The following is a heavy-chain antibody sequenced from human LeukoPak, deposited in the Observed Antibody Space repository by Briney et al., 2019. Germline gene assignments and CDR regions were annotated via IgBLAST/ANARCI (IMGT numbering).Heavy chain of an antibody. CDR3: ARDGSVAGGY. CDR2: IKQDGSEK. Sequence: GGSLRPSCAASGFTFSSDWMSWVRQAPGKGLEWVANIKQDGSEKYYVDSVKGRFTISRDNAKNSLYLQMNSLRAEDTAVYYCARDGSVAGGYWGQGTLVTVSS. V-gene: IGHV3-7*01. CDR1: GFTFSSDW. D-gene: IGHD6-19*01. J-gene: IGHJ4*02.